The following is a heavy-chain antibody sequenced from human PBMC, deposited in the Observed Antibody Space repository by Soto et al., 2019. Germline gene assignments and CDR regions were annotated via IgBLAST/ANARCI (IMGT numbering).Heavy chain of an antibody. V-gene: IGHV3-30-3*01. J-gene: IGHJ4*02. D-gene: IGHD6-13*01. CDR3: ARDFRAAAGTHPRGLDY. Sequence: GGSLRLSCAASGFTFSSYAMHWVRQAPGKGLEWVAVISYDGSNKYYADSVKGRFTISRDNSKNTLYLQMNSLRAEDTAVYYCARDFRAAAGTHPRGLDYWGQGTLVTVSS. CDR1: GFTFSSYA. CDR2: ISYDGSNK.